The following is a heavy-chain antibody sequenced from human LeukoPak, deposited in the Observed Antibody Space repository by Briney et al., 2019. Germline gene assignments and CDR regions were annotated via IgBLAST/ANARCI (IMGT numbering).Heavy chain of an antibody. D-gene: IGHD6-19*01. CDR3: ARKPSSGWYAGSVAGGDY. Sequence: PGGSLRLSCAASGFTFSDYYMSWIRQAPGKGLEWVSYISSSGSTIYYADSVKGRFTISRDNAKDSLYLQMNSLRAEDTAVYYCARKPSSGWYAGSVAGGDYWGQGTLVTVSS. CDR2: ISSSGSTI. CDR1: GFTFSDYY. V-gene: IGHV3-11*04. J-gene: IGHJ4*02.